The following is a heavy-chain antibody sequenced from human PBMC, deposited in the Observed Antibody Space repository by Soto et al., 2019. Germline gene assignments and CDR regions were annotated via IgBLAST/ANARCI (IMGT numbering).Heavy chain of an antibody. CDR1: GFIFSNYA. D-gene: IGHD3-22*01. CDR2: ISYDGSNK. Sequence: QVQLVESGGGVVQPGRSLRLSCAASGFIFSNYAMHWVRQAPGKGLEWVAVISYDGSNKYDADSVKGRFTISRDNSKYTLKLQMNSLRAEDTAVYYCAMGAGYYYDSSGFYRRALDIWGQGTMVTVSS. V-gene: IGHV3-30-3*01. J-gene: IGHJ3*02. CDR3: AMGAGYYYDSSGFYRRALDI.